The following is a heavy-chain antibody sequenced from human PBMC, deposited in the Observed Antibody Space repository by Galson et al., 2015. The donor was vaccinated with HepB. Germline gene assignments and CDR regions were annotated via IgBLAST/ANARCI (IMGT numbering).Heavy chain of an antibody. J-gene: IGHJ4*02. D-gene: IGHD5-12*01. CDR3: ARGYVVATDHIKYFAGLSW. Sequence: SCKASGGTFSSYAISWVRQAPGQGLEWMGGIIPIFGTANYAQKFQGRVTITADESTSTAYMELSSLRSEDTAVYYCARGYVVATDHIKYFAGLSWWGQGTLVTVSS. CDR2: IIPIFGTA. CDR1: GGTFSSYA. V-gene: IGHV1-69*01.